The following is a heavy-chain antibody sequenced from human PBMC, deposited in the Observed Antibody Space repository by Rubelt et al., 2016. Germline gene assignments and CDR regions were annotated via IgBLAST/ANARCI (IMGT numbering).Heavy chain of an antibody. CDR1: GFTFSSYW. CDR3: ATDYLGY. Sequence: EVQLVESGGGLVQPGGSLRLSCAASGFTFSSYWMSWVRQAPGKGLEWVANVKQDGSEKYYVDSVKGRFTISRDNAKNSLSLQMISLRADDTAVYYCATDYLGYWGQGTLVTVSS. CDR2: VKQDGSEK. V-gene: IGHV3-7*05. J-gene: IGHJ4*02.